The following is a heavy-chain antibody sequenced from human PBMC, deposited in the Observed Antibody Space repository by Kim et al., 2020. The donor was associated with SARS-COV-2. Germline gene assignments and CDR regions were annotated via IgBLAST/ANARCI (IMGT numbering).Heavy chain of an antibody. V-gene: IGHV3-15*01. D-gene: IGHD6-19*01. J-gene: IGHJ6*02. CDR3: TTGAVAGKGLYYYGMDV. Sequence: GGSLRLSCAASGFTFSNAWMSWVRQAPGKGLEWVGRIKSKTDGGTTDYAAPVKGRFTISRDDSKNTLYLQMNSLKTEDTAVYYCTTGAVAGKGLYYYGMDVWGQGTTVTVSS. CDR1: GFTFSNAW. CDR2: IKSKTDGGTT.